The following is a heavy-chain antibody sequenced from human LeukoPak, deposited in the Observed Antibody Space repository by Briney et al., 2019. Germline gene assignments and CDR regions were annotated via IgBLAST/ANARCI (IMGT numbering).Heavy chain of an antibody. D-gene: IGHD3-22*01. V-gene: IGHV4-59*08. J-gene: IGHJ3*02. CDR3: ARQYYDSSGYLGAFDI. CDR2: IYHSGST. CDR1: GGSISGYY. Sequence: SETLSLTCTVSGGSISGYYWNWIRQPPGKGLEWIGYIYHSGSTSYNPSLKSRTTISVDTSKNQFSLKLTSETAADTAVYYCARQYYDSSGYLGAFDIWGQGTMVTVSS.